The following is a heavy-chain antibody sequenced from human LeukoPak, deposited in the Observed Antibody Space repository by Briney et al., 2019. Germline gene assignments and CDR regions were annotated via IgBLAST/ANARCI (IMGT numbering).Heavy chain of an antibody. CDR1: GFTVSSDY. J-gene: IGHJ4*02. CDR3: ARHDYAEY. V-gene: IGHV3-53*01. CDR2: IHTDGTT. Sequence: GALRLSSAASGFTVSSDYMTWARQAPGKGLEWVSVIHTDGTTHYADSVKGRFTISRDKSTNTLYLQMDSLRAEDTAVYYCARHDYAEYWGQGTLVTVSS.